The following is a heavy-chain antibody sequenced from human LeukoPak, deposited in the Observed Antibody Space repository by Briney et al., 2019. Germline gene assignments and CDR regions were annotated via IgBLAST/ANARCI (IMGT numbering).Heavy chain of an antibody. V-gene: IGHV3-7*01. Sequence: GGSLRLSCAASGFTFSTYSMNWVRQAPGKGLEWVANIKQDGSEKYYVDSVKGRFTISRDNAKNSLYLQMNSLRAEDTAVYYCARDQRGSSSWYDYWGQGTPVTVSS. CDR1: GFTFSTYS. CDR3: ARDQRGSSSWYDY. CDR2: IKQDGSEK. J-gene: IGHJ4*02. D-gene: IGHD6-13*01.